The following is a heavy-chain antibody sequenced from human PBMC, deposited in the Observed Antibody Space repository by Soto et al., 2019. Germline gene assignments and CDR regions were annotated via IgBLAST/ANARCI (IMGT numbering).Heavy chain of an antibody. J-gene: IGHJ4*02. CDR1: GYTFTSYG. CDR2: ISAYNGNT. V-gene: IGHV1-18*04. CDR3: ARAVEMATIIAFDYFDY. D-gene: IGHD5-12*01. Sequence: QVQLVQSGAEVKKPGASVKVSCKASGYTFTSYGISWVRQAPGQGLEWMEWISAYNGNTNYAQKHQGRVTMTTDTSTSTAYMELRSLRSDDTAVYYCARAVEMATIIAFDYFDYWGQGTLVTVSS.